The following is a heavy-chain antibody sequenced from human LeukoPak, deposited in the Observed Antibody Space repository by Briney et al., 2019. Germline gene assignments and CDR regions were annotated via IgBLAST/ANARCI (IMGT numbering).Heavy chain of an antibody. V-gene: IGHV3-30*02. Sequence: PGGSLRLSCVASGVTFSSYGMHWVRQAPGKGLEWVAFIRYDGSNEYYIDSVKGRFTLSRDNSKNTLYLQMNSLRAEDTAVYYCAKVPLVYYDSSGYFDYWGQGTLVTVSS. D-gene: IGHD3-22*01. J-gene: IGHJ4*02. CDR2: IRYDGSNE. CDR1: GVTFSSYG. CDR3: AKVPLVYYDSSGYFDY.